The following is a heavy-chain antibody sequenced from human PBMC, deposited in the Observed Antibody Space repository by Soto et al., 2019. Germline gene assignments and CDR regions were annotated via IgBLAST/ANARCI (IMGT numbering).Heavy chain of an antibody. J-gene: IGHJ6*02. CDR1: GASIRSYY. CDR2: VFYTGRA. CDR3: ARDGDGRMTTNPYYYNGMDV. V-gene: IGHV4-59*01. D-gene: IGHD4-4*01. Sequence: SETLSLTCSVSGASIRSYYWSWIRQPPGKGLEWIGYVFYTGRANYNASLKSRVSISRDKSNYQFSLKMSSVTAADTAVYYCARDGDGRMTTNPYYYNGMDVWGPGTTVTVSS.